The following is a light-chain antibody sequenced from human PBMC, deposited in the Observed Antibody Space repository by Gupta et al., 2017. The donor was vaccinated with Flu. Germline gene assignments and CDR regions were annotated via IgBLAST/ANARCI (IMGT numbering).Light chain of an antibody. Sequence: DIQMTQSPSPLSASVGDKVTITCRASQSISSQLNWYQKKSGKAPKLLIYASSNLQSGVPPRFSGSGSGTDFTLTITSLQPEDFATYYCHQTDSVPFTFGPGTKVDIK. V-gene: IGKV1-39*01. CDR1: QSISSQ. CDR2: ASS. J-gene: IGKJ3*01. CDR3: HQTDSVPFT.